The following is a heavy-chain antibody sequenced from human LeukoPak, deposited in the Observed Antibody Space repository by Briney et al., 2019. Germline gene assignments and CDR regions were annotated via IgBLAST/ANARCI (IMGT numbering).Heavy chain of an antibody. J-gene: IGHJ4*02. Sequence: SETLSLTCTVSGGSLSSYYWSWIRQPPGKGLEWIGYIYYSGSTNYNPSLKSRVTISVDTSKNQFSLKLSSVTAADTAVYYCARAGLWGYYFDYWGQGTLVTVSS. CDR1: GGSLSSYY. V-gene: IGHV4-59*01. D-gene: IGHD2-21*01. CDR2: IYYSGST. CDR3: ARAGLWGYYFDY.